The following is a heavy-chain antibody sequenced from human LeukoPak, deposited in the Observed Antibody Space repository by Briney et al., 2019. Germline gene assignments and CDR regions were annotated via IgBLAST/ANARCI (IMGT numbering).Heavy chain of an antibody. J-gene: IGHJ4*02. CDR1: GYSISRGRYY. Sequence: SETLSLTCTVSGYSISRGRYYWSWVRQPAGNELEWIGRIYASGKTDYNPYTPSLKSRVAMSLDTSKNQVSLYLTSVTAADTAMYFCARSFSEKFYFESWGQGTLVTVSS. CDR3: ARSFSEKFYFES. CDR2: IYASGKT. D-gene: IGHD1-26*01. V-gene: IGHV4-61*02.